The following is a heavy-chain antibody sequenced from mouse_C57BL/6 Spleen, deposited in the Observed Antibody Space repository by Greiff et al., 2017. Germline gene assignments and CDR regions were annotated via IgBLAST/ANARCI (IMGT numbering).Heavy chain of an antibody. CDR1: GYSITSGYY. J-gene: IGHJ4*01. CDR2: ISYDGSN. V-gene: IGHV3-6*01. CDR3: ARRYYYGSSPYAMDY. D-gene: IGHD1-1*01. Sequence: EVQLQQSGPGLVKPSQSLSLTCSVTGYSITSGYYWNWIRQFPGNKLEWMGYISYDGSNNYNPSLKNRISITRDTSKNQFFLKLNSVTTEDTATYYCARRYYYGSSPYAMDYWGQGTSVTVSS.